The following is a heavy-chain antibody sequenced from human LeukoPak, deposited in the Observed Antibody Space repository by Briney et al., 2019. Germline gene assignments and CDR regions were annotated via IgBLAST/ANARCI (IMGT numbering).Heavy chain of an antibody. Sequence: ASVKVSCKASGYTFTSYGISWVRHAPGQGLEWMGWISAYNGNTNYAQKLQGRVTMTTDTSTSTAYMELRSLRSDDTAVYYCARVSPGVGYCSSTSCYWFDPWGQGTLVTVSS. J-gene: IGHJ5*02. D-gene: IGHD2-2*01. V-gene: IGHV1-18*04. CDR2: ISAYNGNT. CDR3: ARVSPGVGYCSSTSCYWFDP. CDR1: GYTFTSYG.